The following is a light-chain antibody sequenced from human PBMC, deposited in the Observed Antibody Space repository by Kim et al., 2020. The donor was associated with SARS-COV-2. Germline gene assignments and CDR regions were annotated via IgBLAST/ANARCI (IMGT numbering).Light chain of an antibody. CDR1: SSDIGACNY. CDR2: DVT. J-gene: IGLJ3*02. CDR3: TSYTTSTTWV. Sequence: GQSIAISWTGTSSDIGACNYVAWYQQHPGKVPKLMIYDVTKRPSGVSDRFSGSKSANTAALTISGLQAEDEADYYCTSYTTSTTWVFGGGTQLTVL. V-gene: IGLV2-14*04.